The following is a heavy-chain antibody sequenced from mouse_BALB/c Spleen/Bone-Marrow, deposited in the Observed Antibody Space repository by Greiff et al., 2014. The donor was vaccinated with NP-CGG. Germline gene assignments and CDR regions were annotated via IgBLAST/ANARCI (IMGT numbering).Heavy chain of an antibody. J-gene: IGHJ2*01. D-gene: IGHD2-12*01. CDR3: AREEIRRGGYFFDY. V-gene: IGHV2-9*02. Sequence: VQGVESGPGLVAPSQSLSITCTVSGFSLTTCGVHWVRQPPGKGLEWLGLIWAGGSTNYNSALMSRLSISKDNSKSQVFLKMNSLQTDDTAIYYCAREEIRRGGYFFDYWGQGTTLTVSS. CDR1: GFSLTTCG. CDR2: IWAGGST.